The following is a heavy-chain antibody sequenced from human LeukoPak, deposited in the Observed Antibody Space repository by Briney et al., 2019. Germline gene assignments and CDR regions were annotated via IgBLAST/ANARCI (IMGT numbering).Heavy chain of an antibody. Sequence: GGSLRLSCAASGFTFSSYGMHWVRQAPGKGLEWVAVISYDGSNKYYADSVKGRFTISRDNSKNTLYLQMNSLRAEDTAVYFCARDYYDDSGYFQSAYWGQGTLVTVSS. J-gene: IGHJ4*02. D-gene: IGHD3-22*01. V-gene: IGHV3-30*03. CDR1: GFTFSSYG. CDR2: ISYDGSNK. CDR3: ARDYYDDSGYFQSAY.